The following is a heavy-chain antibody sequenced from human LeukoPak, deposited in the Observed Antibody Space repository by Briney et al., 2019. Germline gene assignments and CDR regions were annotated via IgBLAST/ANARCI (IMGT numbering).Heavy chain of an antibody. CDR1: GGSIRSYY. D-gene: IGHD6-13*01. CDR2: IYYSGST. Sequence: SETLSLTCTVSGGSIRSYYWSWIRQPPGKGLEWIGYIYYSGSTNYNPSLKSRVTISVDTSKNQFSLKLSSVTAADTAVYYCARDDDYRSSWYNAFDIWGQGTMVTVSS. J-gene: IGHJ3*02. V-gene: IGHV4-59*01. CDR3: ARDDDYRSSWYNAFDI.